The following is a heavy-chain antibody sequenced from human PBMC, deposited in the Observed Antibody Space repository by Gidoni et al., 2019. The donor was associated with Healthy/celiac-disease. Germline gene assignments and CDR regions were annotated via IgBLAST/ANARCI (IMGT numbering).Heavy chain of an antibody. CDR3: ASTRIVGATNWFDP. CDR1: GGSFSGYY. J-gene: IGHJ5*02. Sequence: QVQLQQWGAGLLKPSETLSLTCAVYGGSFSGYYWRWIRQPPGKGLEWIGEINHSGSTNYNPSLKSRVTISVDTSKNQFSLKLSSVTAADTAVYYCASTRIVGATNWFDPWGQGTLVTVSS. CDR2: INHSGST. V-gene: IGHV4-34*01. D-gene: IGHD1-26*01.